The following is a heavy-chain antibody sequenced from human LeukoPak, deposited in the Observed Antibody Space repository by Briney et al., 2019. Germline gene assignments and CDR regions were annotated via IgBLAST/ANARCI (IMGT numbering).Heavy chain of an antibody. CDR3: TKDLTGKYDY. CDR1: GYIFSSYW. CDR2: IDTDGTIT. Sequence: GGSLRLSCSASGYIFSSYWMHWVRQAPGEGLVWVSRIDTDGTITSYADSVKGRFTISRDNAKNTLYLQMNSLRTEDTGVYYCTKDLTGKYDYWGQEPWSPSPQ. D-gene: IGHD1-20*01. J-gene: IGHJ4*01. V-gene: IGHV3-74*01.